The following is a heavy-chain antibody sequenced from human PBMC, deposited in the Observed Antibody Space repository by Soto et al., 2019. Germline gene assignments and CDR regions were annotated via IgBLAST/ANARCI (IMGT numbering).Heavy chain of an antibody. V-gene: IGHV1-18*01. D-gene: IGHD3-10*01. J-gene: IGHJ6*03. CDR3: ARVPSYYYGSGSYYSYASYYYYMDV. CDR2: ISAYNGNT. Sequence: GASVKASCKASGYTFTSYGISWVRQALGQGHEWMGWISAYNGNTNYAQKPQGRVTMTTDTSTSTAYMELRSLRSDDTAVYYCARVPSYYYGSGSYYSYASYYYYMDVWGKGTTVTVSS. CDR1: GYTFTSYG.